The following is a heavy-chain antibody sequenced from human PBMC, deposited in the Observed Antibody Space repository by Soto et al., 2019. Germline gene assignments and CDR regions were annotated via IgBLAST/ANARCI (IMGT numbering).Heavy chain of an antibody. CDR3: ASDSSTAARRPYYYCGMDV. J-gene: IGHJ6*02. V-gene: IGHV1-69*01. CDR1: GGTFSSYA. D-gene: IGHD6-6*01. CDR2: IIPIFGTA. Sequence: QVQLVQSGAEVKKPGSSVKVSCKASGGTFSSYAISWVLQAPGQGLERMGGIIPIFGTANYAQKFQGRVTITADVSTGKAYRELSSLRSEDTAVSYCASDSSTAARRPYYYCGMDVWGQGTTVTVAS.